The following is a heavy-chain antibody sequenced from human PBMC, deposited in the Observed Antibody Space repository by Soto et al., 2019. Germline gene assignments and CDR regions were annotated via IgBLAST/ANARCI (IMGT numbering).Heavy chain of an antibody. CDR2: TYSGGDT. D-gene: IGHD4-17*01. V-gene: IGHV3-66*01. Sequence: EVRRVESGGGLVQPGGSLRLSFAASGDTVGNNYMSWVRQAPGKGLEWVSVTYSGGDTRYADSVKGRFTMSRDSTKNTVYLQMDSLSAEDTAVYLRTRNVTVTAMGYWGQRSLVTLSS. CDR1: GDTVGNNY. J-gene: IGHJ4*02. CDR3: TRNVTVTAMGY.